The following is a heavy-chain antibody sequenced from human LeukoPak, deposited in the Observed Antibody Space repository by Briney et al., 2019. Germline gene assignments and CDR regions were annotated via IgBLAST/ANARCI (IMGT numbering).Heavy chain of an antibody. CDR2: IYYSGST. V-gene: IGHV4-59*01. D-gene: IGHD1-1*01. CDR3: ARGVGWVGTYYYYGMDV. J-gene: IGHJ6*02. CDR1: GGSISSYY. Sequence: SETLFLTCTVSGGSISSYYWSWIRQPPGKGLEWIGYIYYSGSTNYNPSLKSRVTISVDTSKNQFSLKLSSVTAADTAVYYCARGVGWVGTYYYYGMDVWGQGTTVTVSS.